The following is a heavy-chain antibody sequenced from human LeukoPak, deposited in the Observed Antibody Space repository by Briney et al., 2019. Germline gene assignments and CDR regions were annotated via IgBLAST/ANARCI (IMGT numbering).Heavy chain of an antibody. CDR3: ARESVQGYCSSTSCPCDY. J-gene: IGHJ4*02. Sequence: GASVKVSCKASGYTFTGYYMHWVRQAPGQGLEWMGWINPNSGGTNYAQKFQGRVTMTRDTSISTAYMELGRLRSDDTAVYYCARESVQGYCSSTSCPCDYWGQGTLVTVSS. CDR1: GYTFTGYY. D-gene: IGHD2-2*01. V-gene: IGHV1-2*02. CDR2: INPNSGGT.